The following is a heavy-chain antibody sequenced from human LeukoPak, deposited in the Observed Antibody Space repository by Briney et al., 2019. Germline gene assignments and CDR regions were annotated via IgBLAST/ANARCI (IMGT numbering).Heavy chain of an antibody. Sequence: GGSLRLSCAASGFIVSNSYMSWVRQAPGKGLEWVSVIYSSGGTFYSESVKGRFTISRDYSKNTLYLQMNSLRADDTAVYYCARDSNGPAFWGQGTVVTVSS. CDR3: ARDSNGPAF. V-gene: IGHV3-53*01. CDR1: GFIVSNSY. CDR2: IYSSGGT. J-gene: IGHJ4*02. D-gene: IGHD6-19*01.